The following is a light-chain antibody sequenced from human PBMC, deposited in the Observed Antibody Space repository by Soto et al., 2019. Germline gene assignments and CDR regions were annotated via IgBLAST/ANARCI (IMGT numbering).Light chain of an antibody. Sequence: DIQMTQSPSSVSASLGDRITITCRASQGIGIYLAWFQQKPGKVPKLLIYAASTLPSGVPSGFSGSGSGTDFTLTISSLQPEDVATYYCQKYNSDPLTFGGGTKVEIK. CDR2: AAS. J-gene: IGKJ4*01. CDR3: QKYNSDPLT. CDR1: QGIGIY. V-gene: IGKV1-27*01.